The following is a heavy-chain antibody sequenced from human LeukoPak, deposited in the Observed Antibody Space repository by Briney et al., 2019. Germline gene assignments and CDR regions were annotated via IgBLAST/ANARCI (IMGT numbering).Heavy chain of an antibody. D-gene: IGHD2-2*01. Sequence: SETLSLTCTVSGGSISSGGYYWSWIRQPPGKGLEWVGYIYHSGITYYNPSLKSRVTISVDRSKNQFSLKLSSVTAADTAVYYCARWDIVVVPAMFDPWGQGTLVTVSS. J-gene: IGHJ5*02. V-gene: IGHV4-30-2*01. CDR2: IYHSGIT. CDR3: ARWDIVVVPAMFDP. CDR1: GGSISSGGYY.